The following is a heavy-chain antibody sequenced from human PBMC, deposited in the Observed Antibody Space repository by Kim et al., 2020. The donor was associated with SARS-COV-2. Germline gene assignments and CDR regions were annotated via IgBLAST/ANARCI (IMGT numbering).Heavy chain of an antibody. V-gene: IGHV3-7*03. CDR3: ARDHFEASGSYYISSLDY. D-gene: IGHD3-10*01. CDR1: GFTFSSYW. J-gene: IGHJ4*02. CDR2: IKQDGSEK. Sequence: GGSLRLSCAASGFTFSSYWMSWVRQAPGKGLEWVANIKQDGSEKYYVDSVKGRFTISRDNAKNSLYLQMNSLRAEDTAVYYCARDHFEASGSYYISSLDYWGQGTLVTVSS.